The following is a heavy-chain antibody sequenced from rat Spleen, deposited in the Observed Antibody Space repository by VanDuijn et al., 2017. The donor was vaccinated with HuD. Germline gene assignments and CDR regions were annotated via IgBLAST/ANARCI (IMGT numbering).Heavy chain of an antibody. V-gene: IGHV1-57*01. CDR2: ISPGSGGT. CDR3: ARSRGYYDGSGEYYFDY. Sequence: QVQLQQSGAELAKPGSSVKISCKASGYTFTSYAMHWIKQTTGQALEWTGYISPGSGGTKYNEKFKGKATLTVDKSSSTAYMQLSSLTPVDTAVYYCARSRGYYDGSGEYYFDYWGQGVMVTVSS. D-gene: IGHD1-12*02. CDR1: GYTFTSYA. J-gene: IGHJ2*01.